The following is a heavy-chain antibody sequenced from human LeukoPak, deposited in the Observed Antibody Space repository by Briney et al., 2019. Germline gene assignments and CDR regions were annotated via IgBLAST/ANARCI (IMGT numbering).Heavy chain of an antibody. CDR1: GFIFNSHS. CDR2: ISSTSSYI. CDR3: ARGGAATIGEDSYHYYMDV. Sequence: GGSLRLSCAASGFIFNSHSMNWVRQAPGKGLEWVSSISSTSSYIYYADSVKGRFTISRDNAKNSLYLQMNSLRAEDTAVYYCARGGAATIGEDSYHYYMDVWGKGTTVTVSS. D-gene: IGHD3-10*01. V-gene: IGHV3-21*01. J-gene: IGHJ6*03.